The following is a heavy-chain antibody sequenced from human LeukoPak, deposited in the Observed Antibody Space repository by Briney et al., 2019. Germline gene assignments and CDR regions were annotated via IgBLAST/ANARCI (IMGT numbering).Heavy chain of an antibody. Sequence: GGSLRLSCAASGFTFSDYGMHWVRQAPGKGLEWVGVISYDGSNQYYADSVKGRFTISRDNSKNTLYLQKDSLTPEDTAVYYCAKDSQQWLVRGYFDYWGQGTLVTVSS. D-gene: IGHD6-19*01. CDR2: ISYDGSNQ. CDR1: GFTFSDYG. J-gene: IGHJ4*02. V-gene: IGHV3-30*18. CDR3: AKDSQQWLVRGYFDY.